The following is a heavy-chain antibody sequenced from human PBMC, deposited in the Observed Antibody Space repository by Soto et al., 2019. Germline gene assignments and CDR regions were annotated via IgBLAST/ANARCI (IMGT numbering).Heavy chain of an antibody. CDR3: AKDPPSIAARLERYYYYGMDV. J-gene: IGHJ6*02. CDR1: GFTFSSYG. V-gene: IGHV3-30*18. Sequence: GGSLRLSCAASGFTFSSYGMHWVRQAPGKGLEWVAVISYDGSNKYYADSVKGRFTISRDNSKNTLYLQMNSLRAEDTAVYYCAKDPPSIAARLERYYYYGMDVWGQGTTVTVSS. D-gene: IGHD6-6*01. CDR2: ISYDGSNK.